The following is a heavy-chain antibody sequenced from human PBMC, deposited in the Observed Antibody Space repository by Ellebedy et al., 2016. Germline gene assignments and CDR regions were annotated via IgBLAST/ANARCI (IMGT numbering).Heavy chain of an antibody. D-gene: IGHD6-13*01. V-gene: IGHV3-53*01. CDR3: AGDSRGITAAGTSLHY. CDR2: IYRTGIT. Sequence: GESLKISCAVSGFTVSTNYMSWVRQAPGKGLEWVAIIYRTGITFYPDSAKGRFTISRDNSKNTLYLQMNSLRVEDTAVYYCAGDSRGITAAGTSLHYWGQGTLVTVSS. CDR1: GFTVSTNY. J-gene: IGHJ4*02.